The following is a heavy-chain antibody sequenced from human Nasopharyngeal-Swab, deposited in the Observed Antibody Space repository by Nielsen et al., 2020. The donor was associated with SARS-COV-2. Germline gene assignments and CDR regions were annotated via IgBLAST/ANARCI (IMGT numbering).Heavy chain of an antibody. CDR2: ISYDGSNK. J-gene: IGHJ4*02. CDR1: GFTVSSNY. CDR3: AKGLSDFDWLSAIDY. V-gene: IGHV3-30*18. Sequence: GASLKISCAASGFTVSSNYMSWVRQAPGKGLEWVAVISYDGSNKYYADSVKGRFTISRDNSKNTLYLQMNSLRAEDTAVYYCAKGLSDFDWLSAIDYWGQGTLVTVSS. D-gene: IGHD3-9*01.